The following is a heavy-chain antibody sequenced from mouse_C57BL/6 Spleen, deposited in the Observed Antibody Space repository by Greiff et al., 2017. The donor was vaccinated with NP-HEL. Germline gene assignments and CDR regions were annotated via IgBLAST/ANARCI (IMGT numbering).Heavy chain of an antibody. CDR2: IYPGDGDT. Sequence: QVQLKQSGPELVKPGASVKISCKASGYAFSSSWMNWVKQRPGKGLEWIGRIYPGDGDTNYNGKFKGKATLTADKSSSTAYMQLSSLTSEDSAVYFCARWWTLDGNPWFAYWGQGTLVTVSA. J-gene: IGHJ3*01. V-gene: IGHV1-82*01. D-gene: IGHD2-1*01. CDR3: ARWWTLDGNPWFAY. CDR1: GYAFSSSW.